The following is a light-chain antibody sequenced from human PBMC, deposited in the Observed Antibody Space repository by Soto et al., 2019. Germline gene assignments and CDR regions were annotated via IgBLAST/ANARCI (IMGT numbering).Light chain of an antibody. J-gene: IGLJ3*02. CDR3: QVWDSSSDHWV. V-gene: IGLV3-21*02. Sequence: SYELTQPPSVSVAPGQTATITCGGNIIGSKSGHWYQQKPGHAPVVVVYDDNDRPSGIPERVSGSNSGNTATLTISRVEAGDDADYYCQVWDSSSDHWVFGGGTKLTVL. CDR2: DDN. CDR1: IIGSKS.